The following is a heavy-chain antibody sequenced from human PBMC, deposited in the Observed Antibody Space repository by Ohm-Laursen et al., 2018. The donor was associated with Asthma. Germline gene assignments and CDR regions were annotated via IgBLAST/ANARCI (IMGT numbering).Heavy chain of an antibody. Sequence: SLRLSCTASGFTFSSYSMNWVRQAPGKGLEWVSYISSSSSTIYYADSVKGRFTISRDNAKNSLYLQMNSLRDEDTAVYYCARAPPATAIVYFDYWGQGTLVTVSS. V-gene: IGHV3-48*02. J-gene: IGHJ4*02. CDR3: ARAPPATAIVYFDY. CDR1: GFTFSSYS. D-gene: IGHD2-21*02. CDR2: ISSSSSTI.